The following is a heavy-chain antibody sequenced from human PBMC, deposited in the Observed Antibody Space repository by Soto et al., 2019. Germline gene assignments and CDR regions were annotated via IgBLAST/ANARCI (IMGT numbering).Heavy chain of an antibody. D-gene: IGHD6-19*01. V-gene: IGHV4-4*07. CDR3: ARGHSSGWPTNWFDP. J-gene: IGHJ5*02. CDR1: GGSISSDY. Sequence: QVQLEESGPGLVKPSETLSLTCTVSGGSISSDYLSWIRQPAGQGLEWIGRIYISGGINYNPSLKSRVTMSVDTSKNQFSLKLSSVTAADTAVYYCARGHSSGWPTNWFDPWGQGTLVTVSS. CDR2: IYISGGI.